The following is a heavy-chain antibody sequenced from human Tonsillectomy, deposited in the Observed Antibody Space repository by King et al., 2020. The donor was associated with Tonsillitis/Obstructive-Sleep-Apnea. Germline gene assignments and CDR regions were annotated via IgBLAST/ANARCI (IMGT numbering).Heavy chain of an antibody. CDR2: IYPGDSDT. J-gene: IGHJ4*02. CDR3: ARLVATHFFDY. CDR1: GYSFTSYW. V-gene: IGHV5-51*01. Sequence: QLVQSGAEVKKPGESLKISCKGSGYSFTSYWIGWVRQMPGKGLEWMGFIYPGDSDTRYSPSLQGQVTISADKSINTPYLHWSSLKASDTAMYYCARLVATHFFDYWAQGTLVTVSS. D-gene: IGHD5-12*01.